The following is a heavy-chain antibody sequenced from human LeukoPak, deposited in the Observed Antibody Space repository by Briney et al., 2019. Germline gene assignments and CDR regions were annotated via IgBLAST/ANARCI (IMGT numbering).Heavy chain of an antibody. CDR3: ARDTLQWLVQSGDYFDY. V-gene: IGHV3-11*01. Sequence: GRSLTLSCAASGFTFSDYYMSWIRQAPGKGLGWVSYISSSGSTIYYADSVKGRFTISRDNAKNSLYLQMNSLRAEDTAVYYCARDTLQWLVQSGDYFDYWGQGTLVTVSS. J-gene: IGHJ4*02. CDR2: ISSSGSTI. CDR1: GFTFSDYY. D-gene: IGHD6-19*01.